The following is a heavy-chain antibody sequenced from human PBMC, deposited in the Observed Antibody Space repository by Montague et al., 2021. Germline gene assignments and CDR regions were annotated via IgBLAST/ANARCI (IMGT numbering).Heavy chain of an antibody. V-gene: IGHV3-72*01. Sequence: LRLSCAASGFSFSDYYVDWVRQAPGKGLEWVGRSRNKANSYTTDYAASVKGRLTISRDESKNSLYLQMNSLKTDDTAVYYCATEGKLPGPDFDHWGQGTLVTVSS. J-gene: IGHJ4*02. D-gene: IGHD1-7*01. CDR3: ATEGKLPGPDFDH. CDR2: SRNKANSYTT. CDR1: GFSFSDYY.